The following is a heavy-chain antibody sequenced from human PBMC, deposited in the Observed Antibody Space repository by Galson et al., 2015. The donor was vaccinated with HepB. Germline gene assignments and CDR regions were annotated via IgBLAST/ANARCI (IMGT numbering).Heavy chain of an antibody. Sequence: SVKVSCKASGYTFTVYAMHWVRQAPGQRLEWMGWINAGNGNTKYSQKFQGRVTITRDRSASTAYMELSSLTSEDTAIYYCARGGMVRGFDYWGQGTLVTVSA. D-gene: IGHD3-10*01. CDR1: GYTFTVYA. CDR3: ARGGMVRGFDY. J-gene: IGHJ4*02. V-gene: IGHV1-3*01. CDR2: INAGNGNT.